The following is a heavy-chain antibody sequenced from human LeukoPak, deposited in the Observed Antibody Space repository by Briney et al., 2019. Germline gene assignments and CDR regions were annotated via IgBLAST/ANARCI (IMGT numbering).Heavy chain of an antibody. J-gene: IGHJ4*02. D-gene: IGHD1-26*01. Sequence: GGSLRLSCAASGFSFSNTWMAWVRQAPGKGLEWVANINPDASTKHYVDSVKGLFTISRDNAKNSLYLQMNTLTADDTGVYYCARDQSGRLDHWGQGTLVTVSS. CDR1: GFSFSNTW. CDR2: INPDASTK. V-gene: IGHV3-7*01. CDR3: ARDQSGRLDH.